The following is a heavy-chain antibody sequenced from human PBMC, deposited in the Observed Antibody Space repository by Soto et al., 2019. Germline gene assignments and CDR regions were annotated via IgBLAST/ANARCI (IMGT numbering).Heavy chain of an antibody. D-gene: IGHD4-17*01. CDR1: AGSISSGGYS. J-gene: IGHJ4*02. CDR3: ARGVTTVTTIDY. V-gene: IGHV4-30-2*01. Sequence: QLQLQESGSGLVKPSQTLSLTCAVSAGSISSGGYSWSWIRQPPVKGLEWIGYIYHSGRTYYNPYLRGRVTISVDRSKNQFSLKLSSVTAADTTVYYYARGVTTVTTIDYWGQGTLVTVSS. CDR2: IYHSGRT.